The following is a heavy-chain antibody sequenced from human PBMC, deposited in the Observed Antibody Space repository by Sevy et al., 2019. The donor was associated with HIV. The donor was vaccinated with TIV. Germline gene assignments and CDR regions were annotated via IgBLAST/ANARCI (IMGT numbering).Heavy chain of an antibody. J-gene: IGHJ4*02. V-gene: IGHV3-21*06. CDR1: GFTFSSYS. CDR2: ISGSSNYL. D-gene: IGHD1-26*01. CDR3: ATGPPDGSYDYFDY. Sequence: GESLKISCAASGFTFSSYSMNWVRQAPGKGLEWVSSISGSSNYLYYAESLKGRFIISRDNAKNTLYLQMNSLRADDTAVYYCATGPPDGSYDYFDYWGQGTLVTVSS.